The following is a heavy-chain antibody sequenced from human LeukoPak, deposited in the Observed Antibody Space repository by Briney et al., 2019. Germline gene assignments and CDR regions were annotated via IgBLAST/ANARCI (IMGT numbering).Heavy chain of an antibody. CDR2: IKRDGNEK. V-gene: IGHV3-7*01. CDR3: AKEGAYPIITYDS. Sequence: GGSLRLSCAASGFTFSRYWMNWVRQAPGNGLEWVANIKRDGNEKNYVDSVKGRFSISRDNAKNSLYLQMDSLRAEDTAVYYCAKEGAYPIITYDSWGQGALVTVSS. D-gene: IGHD3-10*01. CDR1: GFTFSRYW. J-gene: IGHJ5*01.